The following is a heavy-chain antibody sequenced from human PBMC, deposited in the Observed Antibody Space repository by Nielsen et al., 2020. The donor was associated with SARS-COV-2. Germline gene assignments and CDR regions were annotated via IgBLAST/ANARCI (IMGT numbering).Heavy chain of an antibody. J-gene: IGHJ4*02. V-gene: IGHV1-3*01. CDR2: INAGNGNT. D-gene: IGHD6-19*01. CDR3: ARITPSSGWDY. Sequence: WVRQAPGQSLKWMGWINAGNGNTKYSQKFQGRVTMTRDTSANTVYMELSSLSSEDTAVYYCARITPSSGWDYWGQGTLVTVSS.